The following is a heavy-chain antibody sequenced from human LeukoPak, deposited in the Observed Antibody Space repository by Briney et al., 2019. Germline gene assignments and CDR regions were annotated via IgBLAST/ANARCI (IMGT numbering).Heavy chain of an antibody. Sequence: PSETLSLTCTVASGSIIRSSYYSGWMRQPPGMGLEWIGSIYYSGSTYYNPSLKSRVTISVETTKNQFSLKLSSVTAADTAVYYGATRSCSGGSCYAVDYWGQGTLVTVSS. J-gene: IGHJ4*02. CDR3: ATRSCSGGSCYAVDY. D-gene: IGHD2-15*01. CDR1: SGSIIRSSYY. CDR2: IYYSGST. V-gene: IGHV4-39*01.